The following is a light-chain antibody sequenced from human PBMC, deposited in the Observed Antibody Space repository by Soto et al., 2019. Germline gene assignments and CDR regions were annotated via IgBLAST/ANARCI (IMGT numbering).Light chain of an antibody. V-gene: IGKV3-15*01. J-gene: IGKJ5*01. CDR2: GAS. CDR3: QQYNNWPPIT. Sequence: DIVLTQSPDNMSLSPGERATLSCRASQSISTNLAWYQQKPGQAPRLLIFGASTRATGIPARFSGSGSETEFTLTISSLQSEDFGVYYCQQYNNWPPITFGQGTRLENK. CDR1: QSISTN.